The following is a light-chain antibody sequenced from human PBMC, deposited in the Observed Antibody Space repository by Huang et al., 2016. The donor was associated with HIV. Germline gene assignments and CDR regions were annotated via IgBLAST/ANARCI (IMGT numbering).Light chain of an antibody. CDR1: QSISSN. Sequence: EIVMTQSPATLSVSPGERAPLPCRASQSISSNFAWYQQKPGQAPRLLIYGASTRATGSPDRFICSGSGTEFTLTISSLQSEDFAVYYCQQYNDWPPEGTFGQGTKVEIK. V-gene: IGKV3-15*01. CDR2: GAS. CDR3: QQYNDWPPEGT. J-gene: IGKJ1*01.